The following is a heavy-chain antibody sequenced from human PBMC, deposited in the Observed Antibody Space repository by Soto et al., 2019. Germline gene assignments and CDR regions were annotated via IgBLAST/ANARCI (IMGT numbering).Heavy chain of an antibody. CDR3: AGPYPQRGSGSLFDY. CDR1: GGTFSSYT. CDR2: IIPILGIA. V-gene: IGHV1-69*02. Sequence: QVQLVQSGAEVKKPGSSVKVSCKASGGTFSSYTISWVRQAPGQGLEWMGRIIPILGIANYAQKFQGRVTITADKTTSTAYMELTTLRAEDKAVYYCAGPYPQRGSGSLFDYWGQGTLVTVSS. D-gene: IGHD3-10*01. J-gene: IGHJ4*02.